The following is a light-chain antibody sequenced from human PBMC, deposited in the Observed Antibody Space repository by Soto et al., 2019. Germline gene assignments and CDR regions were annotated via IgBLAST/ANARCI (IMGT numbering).Light chain of an antibody. CDR2: GAS. CDR3: QQSFNPPRT. Sequence: DIQMTQSPSSLSASVGDTVTITCRASQSISSYLNWYQQKPGKAPKLLIYGASALQSGGPSRFLGSGSGTAFTLTISRLQPEDFATYYCQQSFNPPRTFGQGTRLEF. J-gene: IGKJ5*01. V-gene: IGKV1-39*01. CDR1: QSISSY.